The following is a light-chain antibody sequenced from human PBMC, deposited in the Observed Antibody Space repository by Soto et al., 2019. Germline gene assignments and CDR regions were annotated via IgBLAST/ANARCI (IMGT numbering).Light chain of an antibody. CDR1: SSNIGRNY. J-gene: IGLJ2*01. Sequence: QSVLTQPPSVSAAPGQKVTISCSGTSSNIGRNYVAWYQQLPGTAPKLLIYDNDKRPSGIPDRFSVSKSGTSATLGITGLQTGDEADYYCGTWDSSLSDAVVFGEGTKLTVL. CDR2: DND. V-gene: IGLV1-51*01. CDR3: GTWDSSLSDAVV.